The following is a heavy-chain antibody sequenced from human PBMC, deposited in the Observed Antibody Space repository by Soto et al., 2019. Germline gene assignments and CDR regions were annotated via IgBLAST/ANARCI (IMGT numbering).Heavy chain of an antibody. J-gene: IGHJ5*02. Sequence: ASVKVSCKASGYTFTSYYMHWVRQAPGQGLEWMGIINPSGGSTSYAQKFQGRVTMTRDTSTSTVYMELSGLRSEDTAVYYCARDPGYDFWSGYFNWFDPWGQGTLVTVSS. CDR2: INPSGGST. V-gene: IGHV1-46*01. D-gene: IGHD3-3*01. CDR1: GYTFTSYY. CDR3: ARDPGYDFWSGYFNWFDP.